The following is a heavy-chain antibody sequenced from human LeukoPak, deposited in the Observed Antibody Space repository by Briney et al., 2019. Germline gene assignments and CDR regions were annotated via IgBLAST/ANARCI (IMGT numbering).Heavy chain of an antibody. CDR2: IYYSGST. D-gene: IGHD3-9*01. J-gene: IGHJ4*02. V-gene: IGHV4-39*07. Sequence: SETLSLTCSVSGGSISHNSYSWGWIRQPPGKGLECIGTIYYSGSTYYSPSLKSRVTISVDTSKNQFSLKLNSVTAADTAVYYCARISAGYYYVGYWGQGTLVTVSS. CDR3: ARISAGYYYVGY. CDR1: GGSISHNSYS.